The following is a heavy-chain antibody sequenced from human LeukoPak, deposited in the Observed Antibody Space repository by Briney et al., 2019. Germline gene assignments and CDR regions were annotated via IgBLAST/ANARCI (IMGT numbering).Heavy chain of an antibody. Sequence: GGSLRLSCAVSGFTVSSNYFSWVRQAPGRGLEWVSVIYTEGTTYYADSVKGRFTISRDNSKNTVYLQMNSLRVEDTAVYYCASEGDWGQGTLVTVSS. J-gene: IGHJ4*02. CDR1: GFTVSSNY. CDR2: IYTEGTT. D-gene: IGHD3-16*01. CDR3: ASEGD. V-gene: IGHV3-66*02.